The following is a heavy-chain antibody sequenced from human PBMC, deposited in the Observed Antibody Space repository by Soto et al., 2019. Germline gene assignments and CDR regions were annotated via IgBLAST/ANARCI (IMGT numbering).Heavy chain of an antibody. CDR3: ARSSYTDILTGYFAY. V-gene: IGHV3-23*01. CDR2: IGGSGGST. J-gene: IGHJ4*02. Sequence: EVQLLESGGGFVQPGESLRLSCAASGLTFSIYAMTWVRQAPGKGLEYVSSIGGSGGSTYYADSVKGRFTISRDNSKNTLYLQMNSLRAEDTAVYYCARSSYTDILTGYFAYWGQGTLVTVSS. CDR1: GLTFSIYA. D-gene: IGHD3-9*01.